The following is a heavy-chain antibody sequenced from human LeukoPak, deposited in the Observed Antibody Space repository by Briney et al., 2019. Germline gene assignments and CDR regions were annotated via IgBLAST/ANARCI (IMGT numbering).Heavy chain of an antibody. J-gene: IGHJ4*02. D-gene: IGHD2-15*01. V-gene: IGHV1-24*01. Sequence: ASVKVSCKVSGYSLTELSMHWVRQAPGKGLEWMGSFDSEDGETNYAQKVQGRVTMTGDTSSDTAYMELNSLRSDDTAVYYCAGDPQRCSGGNCYRFDYWGPGTLVTVSS. CDR2: FDSEDGET. CDR1: GYSLTELS. CDR3: AGDPQRCSGGNCYRFDY.